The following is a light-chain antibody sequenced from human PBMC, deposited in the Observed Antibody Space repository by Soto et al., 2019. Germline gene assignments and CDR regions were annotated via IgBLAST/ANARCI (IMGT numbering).Light chain of an antibody. CDR1: HSIGSNY. CDR3: QQYGDSPIYT. V-gene: IGKV3-20*01. CDR2: AAS. J-gene: IGKJ2*01. Sequence: EVVLTQSPGTQSLSPGERATLSCRASHSIGSNYLAWYQQKPGQAPRLLIYAASNRATGIPDRFSGSGSGTDFTLTISRLEPEDFAVYYCQQYGDSPIYTFGQGTKLEI.